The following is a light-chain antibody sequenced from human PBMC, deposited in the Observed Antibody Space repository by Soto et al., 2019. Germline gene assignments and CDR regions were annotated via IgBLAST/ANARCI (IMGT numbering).Light chain of an antibody. V-gene: IGKV1-5*03. CDR3: QQYDSYPWT. Sequence: DMQLNQSPSTLSASLGDGVTITGGASHSISSWLAWYQQKPGKAPKLLIYKASTLESGVPSRFSGSGSGTEFILTISSLQADDFATYYCQQYDSYPWTFGQGTKVDIK. CDR2: KAS. J-gene: IGKJ1*01. CDR1: HSISSW.